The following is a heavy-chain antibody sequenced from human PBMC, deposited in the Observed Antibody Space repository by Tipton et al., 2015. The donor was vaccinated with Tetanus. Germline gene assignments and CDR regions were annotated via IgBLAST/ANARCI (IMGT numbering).Heavy chain of an antibody. D-gene: IGHD2-15*01. V-gene: IGHV1-8*01. J-gene: IGHJ3*02. CDR3: ARGLPGGYCSGGSCRDDAFDI. CDR1: GYTFTSYD. CDR2: MNPNSGNT. Sequence: QLVQSGAEVKKPGASVKVSCKASGYTFTSYDINWVRQATGQGLEWMGWMNPNSGNTGYAQKFQGRVTMTRNTSISTAYMELSSLRSEDTAVYYCARGLPGGYCSGGSCRDDAFDIWGQGTMVTVSS.